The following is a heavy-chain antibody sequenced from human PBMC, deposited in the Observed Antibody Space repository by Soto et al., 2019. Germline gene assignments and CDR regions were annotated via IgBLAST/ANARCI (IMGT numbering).Heavy chain of an antibody. V-gene: IGHV5-51*01. D-gene: IGHD3-10*01. CDR3: ARHHLPYGPNYYYYYMDV. CDR1: GYSFTSYW. J-gene: IGHJ6*03. Sequence: GESLKISCKGSGYSFTSYWIGWVRQMPGKGLEWMGIIYPGDSDTRYSPSFQGQVTISADKSISTAYLQWSSLKASDTAMYYCARHHLPYGPNYYYYYMDVWGKGTTVTVSS. CDR2: IYPGDSDT.